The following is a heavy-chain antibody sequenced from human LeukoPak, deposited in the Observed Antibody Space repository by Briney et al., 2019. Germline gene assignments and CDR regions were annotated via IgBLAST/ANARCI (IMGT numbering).Heavy chain of an antibody. D-gene: IGHD3-22*01. Sequence: GGSLRLSCEASGFTFSSHSMNWVRQAPGKGLEWVSSISGSRTYIYYADSVKGRFTISRDNAKNSLYLQMNSLRAEDTAVYYCARDANWDYDDSNGLDYWGQGTLVTVSS. CDR3: ARDANWDYDDSNGLDY. CDR1: GFTFSSHS. J-gene: IGHJ4*02. V-gene: IGHV3-21*01. CDR2: ISGSRTYI.